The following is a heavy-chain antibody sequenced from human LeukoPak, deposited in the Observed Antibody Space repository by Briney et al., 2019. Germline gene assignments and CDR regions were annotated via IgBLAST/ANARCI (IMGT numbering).Heavy chain of an antibody. CDR1: GGSISSSSYY. J-gene: IGHJ4*02. CDR3: ARQDSDYYDSSGDYLPTFFYY. V-gene: IGHV4-39*01. CDR2: IYYSGST. D-gene: IGHD3-22*01. Sequence: SETLSLTCTVSGGSISSSSYYWGWIRQPPGKGLEWIGSIYYSGSTYYNPSLKSRVTISVDTSKNQFSLKLSSVTAADTAVYYCARQDSDYYDSSGDYLPTFFYYWGQGTLVTVSS.